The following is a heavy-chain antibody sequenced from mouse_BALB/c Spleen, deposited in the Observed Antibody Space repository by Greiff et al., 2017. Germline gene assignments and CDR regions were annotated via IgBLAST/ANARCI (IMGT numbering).Heavy chain of an antibody. Sequence: QVQLQQSGPGLVAPSQSLSITCTVSGFSLTSYGVHWVRQPPGKGLEWLGVIWAGGSTNYNSALMSRLSISKDNSKSQVFLKMNSLQTDDTAMYYCASYGNYGFAYWGQGTLVTVSA. V-gene: IGHV2-9*02. J-gene: IGHJ3*01. CDR3: ASYGNYGFAY. CDR1: GFSLTSYG. CDR2: IWAGGST. D-gene: IGHD2-1*01.